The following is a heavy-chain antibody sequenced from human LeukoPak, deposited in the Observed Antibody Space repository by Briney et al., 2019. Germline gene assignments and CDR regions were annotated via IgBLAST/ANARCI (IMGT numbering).Heavy chain of an antibody. J-gene: IGHJ4*02. CDR3: ARDRGDYYFDY. Sequence: SETLSLTCTVSGGSISSYYWSWIRQPPGKGLEWIGYIYSSGSTNYNPSLKSRVTISVDTSKNQFSLKVNSMTAADTAVYYCARDRGDYYFDYWGQGTLVTVSS. CDR1: GGSISSYY. D-gene: IGHD2-21*02. CDR2: IYSSGST. V-gene: IGHV4-59*12.